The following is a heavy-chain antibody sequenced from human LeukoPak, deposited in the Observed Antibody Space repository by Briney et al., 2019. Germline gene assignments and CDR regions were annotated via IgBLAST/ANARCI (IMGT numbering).Heavy chain of an antibody. V-gene: IGHV3-7*01. D-gene: IGHD2-2*01. CDR2: IKQDGSEK. Sequence: PGGSLRLSCAASGFTFSSYWMSWVPQAPGKGLEWVAHIKQDGSEKYYVDSVKGRFTISRDNAKNSLCLQMNSLRAEDTAVYYCARGAPDNCSSTSCYPNWFDPWGQGTLVTVSS. CDR1: GFTFSSYW. CDR3: ARGAPDNCSSTSCYPNWFDP. J-gene: IGHJ5*02.